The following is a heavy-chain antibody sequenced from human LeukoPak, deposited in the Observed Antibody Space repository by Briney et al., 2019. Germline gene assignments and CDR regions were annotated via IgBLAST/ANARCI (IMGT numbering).Heavy chain of an antibody. J-gene: IGHJ6*02. CDR3: AKDPNVAHGWRPYGMDV. Sequence: GGSLRLSCAASGFTFSSYAMSWVRQAPGKGLEGVSAISGSGGSTYYADSVKGRFTISRDNSKNTLYLQMNSLRAEDTAVYYCAKDPNVAHGWRPYGMDVWGQGTTVTVSS. D-gene: IGHD6-19*01. CDR1: GFTFSSYA. V-gene: IGHV3-23*01. CDR2: ISGSGGST.